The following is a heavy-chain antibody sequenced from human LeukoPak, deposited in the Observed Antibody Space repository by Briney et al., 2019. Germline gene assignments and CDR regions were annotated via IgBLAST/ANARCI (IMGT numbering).Heavy chain of an antibody. V-gene: IGHV3-7*01. J-gene: IGHJ4*02. Sequence: GGSLRLSCATSGSTFSSNWMSWVRHAPGRGLEWVANIKPDGSAEYYAASVKGRFTVSRDNAKNSLYLQMTSLRVEDTAIYYCARANNSSWHNWGQGALVTVSS. D-gene: IGHD2-15*01. CDR1: GSTFSSNW. CDR2: IKPDGSAE. CDR3: ARANNSSWHN.